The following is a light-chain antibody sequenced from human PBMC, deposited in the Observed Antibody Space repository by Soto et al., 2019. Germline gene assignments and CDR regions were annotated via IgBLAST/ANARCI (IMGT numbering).Light chain of an antibody. J-gene: IGKJ5*01. CDR2: DAS. V-gene: IGKV1-33*01. Sequence: DIQMTQSPSSLSASVGDRVTITCLASQTIISWLAWYQHKPGKAPKLLIYDASNLETGVPSRFRGSGSGTDFTFTISSLQPEDIATYYCQQYDNLSGTFGQGTRLEIK. CDR3: QQYDNLSGT. CDR1: QTIISW.